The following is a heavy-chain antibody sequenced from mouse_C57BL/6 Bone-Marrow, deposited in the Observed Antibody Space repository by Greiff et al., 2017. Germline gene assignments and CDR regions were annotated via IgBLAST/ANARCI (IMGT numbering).Heavy chain of an antibody. V-gene: IGHV14-4*01. CDR2: IDPENGDT. CDR1: GFNIKDDY. D-gene: IGHD4-1*02. CDR3: TINWDYFDC. Sequence: EVQLVESGAELVRPGASVKLSCTASGFNIKDDYMHWVKQRPEQGLEWIGWIDPENGDTEYASKFQGKATITADTSSNTAYLQLSSLTSEDTAVYYCTINWDYFDCWGQGTTLTVSS. J-gene: IGHJ2*01.